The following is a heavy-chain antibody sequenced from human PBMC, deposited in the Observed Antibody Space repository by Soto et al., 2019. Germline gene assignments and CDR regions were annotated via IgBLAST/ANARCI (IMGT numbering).Heavy chain of an antibody. CDR1: GFTFSNYG. V-gene: IGHV3-30*03. Sequence: QVQLVQSGGGVVQPGRSLRLSCEASGFTFSNYGMHWVRQAPGKGLEWVSVISYDEKDKFYVDSVKGRFTISRDSSRNTLSLQMNPLRTDATGVSYCARGRGPRVRGFDYGGQGTLVTVSS. CDR3: ARGRGPRVRGFDY. D-gene: IGHD3-10*01. J-gene: IGHJ4*02. CDR2: ISYDEKDK.